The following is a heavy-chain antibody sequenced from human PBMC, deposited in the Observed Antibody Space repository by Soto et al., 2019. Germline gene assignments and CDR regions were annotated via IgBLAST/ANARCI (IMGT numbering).Heavy chain of an antibody. CDR2: ISYHGGDE. CDR1: GFTFSGYG. CDR3: AKDPERRAHNKYFFDY. V-gene: IGHV3-30*18. Sequence: LRLSCAASGFTFSGYGMHWVRQAPGKGLEWVAVISYHGGDEYYADSVKGRFTISRDNSKNTLYLQMNGLRAEDTAVYYCAKDPERRAHNKYFFDYWGQGTLVTVSS. J-gene: IGHJ4*02.